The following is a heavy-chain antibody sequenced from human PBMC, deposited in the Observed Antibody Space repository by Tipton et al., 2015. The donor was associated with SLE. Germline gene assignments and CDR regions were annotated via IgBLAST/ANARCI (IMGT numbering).Heavy chain of an antibody. V-gene: IGHV1-69*06. CDR3: ARGSDTDY. CDR2: IIPIFSTA. J-gene: IGHJ4*02. CDR1: GGTFSNYA. D-gene: IGHD2-21*01. Sequence: QLVQSGAEVKKPGSSVKVSCKASGGTFSNYAVNWVRQAPGQGLEWMGEIIPIFSTASYEQKLQGRVTMTTDTSTSTAYMELRSLRSDDTAVYYCARGSDTDYWGQGTLVTVSS.